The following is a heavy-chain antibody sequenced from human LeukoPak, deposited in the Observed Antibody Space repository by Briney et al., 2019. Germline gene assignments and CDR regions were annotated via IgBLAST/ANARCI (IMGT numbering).Heavy chain of an antibody. Sequence: GGSLRLSCAASGFPLDVFAMQWARQAPGEGLECVSLNSGDGGSPYYADSVKGRYTLSRDNRKNSLSLQMNSLRAEDTALYYCAKDNWLATRGHYGFDSWGQGTLVTVSS. J-gene: IGHJ4*02. CDR2: NSGDGGSP. V-gene: IGHV3-43*02. D-gene: IGHD1-26*01. CDR3: AKDNWLATRGHYGFDS. CDR1: GFPLDVFA.